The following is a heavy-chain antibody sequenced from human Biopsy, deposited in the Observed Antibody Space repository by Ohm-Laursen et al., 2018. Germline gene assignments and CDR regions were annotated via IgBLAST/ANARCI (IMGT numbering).Heavy chain of an antibody. Sequence: ASVKVSCKASGYTFTSHDINWVRQATGQGLEWMGWMSPNTGNTVYAQRFQDRVTMASDTSTGTAYMELTSLTSDDTAAYFCARWETTLGRSLDSWGQGTLVAVSS. D-gene: IGHD1-26*01. CDR2: MSPNTGNT. CDR3: ARWETTLGRSLDS. CDR1: GYTFTSHD. J-gene: IGHJ4*02. V-gene: IGHV1-8*01.